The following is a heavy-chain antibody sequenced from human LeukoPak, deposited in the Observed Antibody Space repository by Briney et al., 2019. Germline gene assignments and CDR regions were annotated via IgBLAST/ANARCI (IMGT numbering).Heavy chain of an antibody. V-gene: IGHV4-34*01. CDR1: GGSFSDYY. J-gene: IGHJ1*01. CDR2: INHSGST. CDR3: AYSSGYQQH. D-gene: IGHD3-22*01. Sequence: SETLSLTCAVYGGSFSDYYWSWIRQPPGKGLEWIGEINHSGSTNYNPSLKSRVTISVDTSKNQFSLKLSSVTAADTAVYYCAYSSGYQQHWGQGTLVSVLS.